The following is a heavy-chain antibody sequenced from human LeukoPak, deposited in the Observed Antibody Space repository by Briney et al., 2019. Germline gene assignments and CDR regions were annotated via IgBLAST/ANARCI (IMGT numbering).Heavy chain of an antibody. V-gene: IGHV3-23*01. Sequence: GGSLRLSCEAPGFTFSTYVMSWVRQAPGKGLECVSSISGSGGTTYYADSVKGRFTISRDNSKNTVYLQMSSLTVEDTAIYYCAKEKLRYYDYWGQGALVTVSS. J-gene: IGHJ4*02. CDR1: GFTFSTYV. CDR3: AKEKLRYYDY. CDR2: ISGSGGTT. D-gene: IGHD3-16*01.